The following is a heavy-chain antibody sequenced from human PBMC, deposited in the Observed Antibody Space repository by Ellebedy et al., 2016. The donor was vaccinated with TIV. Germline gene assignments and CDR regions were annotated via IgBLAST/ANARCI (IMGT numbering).Heavy chain of an antibody. D-gene: IGHD3-22*01. Sequence: SVKVSCKVSGGTFNSYAISWVRQAPGQGLEWMGGIIPMLGTVNYAQKFQGRVTINADELKSTVYMDLSSLRSEDTAVYYCARHSGYYWYYFDYWGQGTLVTVSS. CDR2: IIPMLGTV. CDR3: ARHSGYYWYYFDY. CDR1: GGTFNSYA. V-gene: IGHV1-69*13. J-gene: IGHJ4*02.